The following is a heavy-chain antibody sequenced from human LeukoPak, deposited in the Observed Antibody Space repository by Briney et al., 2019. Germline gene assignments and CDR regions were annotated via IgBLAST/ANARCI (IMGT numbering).Heavy chain of an antibody. V-gene: IGHV4-61*09. D-gene: IGHD2-21*01. CDR3: ANSVGVVLLYY. J-gene: IGHJ4*02. CDR1: GNFISTGSYY. Sequence: SETLSLTCSVSGNFISTGSYYWSWIRQPAGKGLEWIGHIYTNGRTDYNPSLKSRVTISVDKSKNQFALRLSSVTAADTAVYYCANSVGVVLLYYWGQGTLVTVSS. CDR2: IYTNGRT.